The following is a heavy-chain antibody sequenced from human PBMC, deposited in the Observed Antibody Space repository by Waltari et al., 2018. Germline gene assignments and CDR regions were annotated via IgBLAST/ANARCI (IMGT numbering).Heavy chain of an antibody. CDR2: INPNRGGT. D-gene: IGHD6-19*01. CDR1: GNSFTGHY. CDR3: ARVWFHSGLDY. J-gene: IGHJ4*02. V-gene: IGHV1-2*02. Sequence: QVQLVQSGAEVKKPGASVKVSCKASGNSFTGHYITWVRQAPGQGLEWMGWINPNRGGTMYGEKFQGRVTMTRDTSITTLYMELSSLRSDDTAVYYCARVWFHSGLDYWGQGTLVTVSS.